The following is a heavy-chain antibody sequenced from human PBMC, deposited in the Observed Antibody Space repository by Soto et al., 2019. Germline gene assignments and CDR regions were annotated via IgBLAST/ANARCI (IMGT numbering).Heavy chain of an antibody. J-gene: IGHJ5*02. CDR1: GGSISSYY. CDR3: SRDTSTIGFDP. V-gene: IGHV4-59*01. CDR2: IYYSGST. D-gene: IGHD3-3*01. Sequence: SETLSLTCTVSGGSISSYYWSWIRQPPGKGLEWIGYIYYSGSTNYNPSLKSRVTISVDTSKNQFSLKLSSVTAADTAGYYCSRDTSTIGFDPWGQETLVTFSS.